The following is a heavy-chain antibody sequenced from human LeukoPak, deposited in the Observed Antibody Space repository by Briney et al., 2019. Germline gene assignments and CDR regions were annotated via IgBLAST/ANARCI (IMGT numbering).Heavy chain of an antibody. J-gene: IGHJ4*02. CDR1: GYAFTSDY. CDR2: ISPTTGST. D-gene: IGHD3-3*01. Sequence: ASVTVSCKASGYAFTSDYIHWVRQAPGQGLEWMGIISPTTGSTNYAQKFQGRVTMTRYMSTSTFYMELSSLRSEDTAVYYCARAITIFGAAIPAYWGQGTLVTVSS. CDR3: ARAITIFGAAIPAY. V-gene: IGHV1-46*01.